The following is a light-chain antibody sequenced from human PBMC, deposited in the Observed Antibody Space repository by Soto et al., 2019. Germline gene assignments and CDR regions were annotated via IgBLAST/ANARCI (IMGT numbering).Light chain of an antibody. V-gene: IGKV3-20*01. CDR3: QKYGTSPRT. Sequence: EIVLTQSPGALSLSPGERATLSCRSSQSVSSNNLAWYQKKLGRPPRLIISGASRRATGITDRFSGSGSGTDFTLNITSLEPEDFAVYYCQKYGTSPRTFGQGTRLEIK. CDR2: GAS. CDR1: QSVSSNN. J-gene: IGKJ5*01.